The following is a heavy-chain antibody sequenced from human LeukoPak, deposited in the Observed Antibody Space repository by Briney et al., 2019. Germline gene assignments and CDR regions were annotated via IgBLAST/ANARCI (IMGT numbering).Heavy chain of an antibody. CDR1: GYTFTGYY. CDR3: ARDIIGDSLFYLVL. J-gene: IGHJ4*02. V-gene: IGHV1-2*02. CDR2: INPNSGGT. Sequence: GASVKVSCKASGYTFTGYYMHWVRQAPGQGLEWMGWINPNSGGTNYAQKFQGRVTMTRDTSISAASMELSRLTSDDTAVYYCARDIIGDSLFYLVLWGRGTQVTVS. D-gene: IGHD2-15*01.